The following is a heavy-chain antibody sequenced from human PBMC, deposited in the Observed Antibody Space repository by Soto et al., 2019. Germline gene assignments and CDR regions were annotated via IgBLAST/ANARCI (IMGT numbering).Heavy chain of an antibody. D-gene: IGHD4-17*01. CDR3: ARVPFVNFGDSVPFDY. Sequence: VPLLQSGAEVKKPGASVKVSCKTSGFTFTSYDINWVRQAPGQGLEWLGWVNPNSGNTDYAQKFQGRVTMTRNTSITTAYMELSSLRSEDTAVYYCARVPFVNFGDSVPFDYWGQGTLVTVSS. CDR2: VNPNSGNT. J-gene: IGHJ4*02. V-gene: IGHV1-8*01. CDR1: GFTFTSYD.